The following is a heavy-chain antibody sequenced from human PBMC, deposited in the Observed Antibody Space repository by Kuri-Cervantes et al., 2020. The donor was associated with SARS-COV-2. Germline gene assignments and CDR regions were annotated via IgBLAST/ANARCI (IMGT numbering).Heavy chain of an antibody. Sequence: GGSLRLSCKASGYTFTSYAMHWVRQAPGQRLEWMGWINAGNGNTKYSQKFQGRVTITRDTSASTAYMELSSLRSEDTAVYYCATRSWLAYFDYWGQGTLVTVSS. J-gene: IGHJ4*02. V-gene: IGHV1-3*01. CDR2: INAGNGNT. D-gene: IGHD6-19*01. CDR1: GYTFTSYA. CDR3: ATRSWLAYFDY.